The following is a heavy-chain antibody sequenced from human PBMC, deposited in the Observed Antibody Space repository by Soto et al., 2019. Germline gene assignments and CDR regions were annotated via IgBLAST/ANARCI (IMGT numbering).Heavy chain of an antibody. J-gene: IGHJ4*02. CDR3: AHSQRRNLCTGGNCYRFDY. D-gene: IGHD2-15*01. V-gene: IGHV2-5*02. CDR2: IFWDADK. Sequence: QITLKESGPTLVRPTQTLTLTCTFSGFSLSTSGVGVGWIRQPPAKAPEWLALIFWDADKRYSPSLKSRLTITKDTSKTQVVLTLTNMDPVDTATFYCAHSQRRNLCTGGNCYRFDYWGQGTLVTVSS. CDR1: GFSLSTSGVG.